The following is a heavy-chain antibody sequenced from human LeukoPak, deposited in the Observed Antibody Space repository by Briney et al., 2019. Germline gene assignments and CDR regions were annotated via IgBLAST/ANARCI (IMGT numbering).Heavy chain of an antibody. V-gene: IGHV3-30-3*01. J-gene: IGHJ6*02. Sequence: QPGRSLRLSCAGSGFNFSNYAMHWVRQAPGKGLEWVAVISHVGSDQYCADSLKGRFTISRDISKNTLFLQMNSLRAEDTAVYYCARSGHSSGWDNNRYFYSGMDVWGQGTTVTV. CDR1: GFNFSNYA. CDR2: ISHVGSDQ. CDR3: ARSGHSSGWDNNRYFYSGMDV. D-gene: IGHD6-19*01.